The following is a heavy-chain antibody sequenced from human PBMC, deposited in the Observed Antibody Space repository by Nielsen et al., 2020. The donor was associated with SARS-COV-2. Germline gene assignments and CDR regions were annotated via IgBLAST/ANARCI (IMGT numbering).Heavy chain of an antibody. CDR1: GFTSDYYA. CDR3: ATGTIAAEYYYGMDV. CDR2: ISWNSGSI. Sequence: SLKISCAASGFTSDYYAMHWVRQTPGKGLEWVSGISWNSGSIGYADSVKGRFTISRDNAKNSLYLQMNSLRAEDTALYYCATGTIAAEYYYGMDVWGQGTTVTVSS. D-gene: IGHD6-13*01. V-gene: IGHV3-9*02. J-gene: IGHJ6*02.